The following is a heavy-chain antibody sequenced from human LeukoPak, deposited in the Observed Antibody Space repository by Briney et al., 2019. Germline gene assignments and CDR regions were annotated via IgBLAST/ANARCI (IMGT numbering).Heavy chain of an antibody. CDR1: GFTFSSYA. V-gene: IGHV3-23*01. CDR3: ARNLWFGESLAFDI. CDR2: ISHSSSGT. Sequence: GGSLRLSCVGSGFTFSSYAMSWVRQAPGKGLEWVSAISHSSSGTYYVDSVKGRFTISRDNSKNTMYMQMNSLRAEDTAVYYCARNLWFGESLAFDIWGQGTMVTVSS. J-gene: IGHJ3*02. D-gene: IGHD3-10*01.